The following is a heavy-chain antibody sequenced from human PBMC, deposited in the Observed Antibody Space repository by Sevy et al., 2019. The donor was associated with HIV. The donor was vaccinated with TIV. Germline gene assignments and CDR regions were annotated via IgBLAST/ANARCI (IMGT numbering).Heavy chain of an antibody. CDR2: IYSGGST. V-gene: IGHV3-53*01. CDR3: ARVPERGYYDSTRPAYYYYGMDV. Sequence: GGSLRLSCAASGFTVSSNYMSWVRQAPGKGLEWVSVIYSGGSTYYADSVKGRFTISRDNSKNTLYLQMNSLRAEDTAVYYCARVPERGYYDSTRPAYYYYGMDVWGQGTTVTVSS. J-gene: IGHJ6*02. CDR1: GFTVSSNY. D-gene: IGHD3-22*01.